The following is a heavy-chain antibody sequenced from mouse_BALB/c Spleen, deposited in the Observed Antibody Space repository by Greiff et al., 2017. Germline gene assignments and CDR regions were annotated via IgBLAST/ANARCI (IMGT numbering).Heavy chain of an antibody. V-gene: IGHV5-12-1*01. CDR3: AGNLLTGSYYFDY. CDR2: ISSGGGST. J-gene: IGHJ2*01. D-gene: IGHD4-1*01. Sequence: EVNLVESGGGLVKPGGSLKLSCAASGFAFSSYDMSWVRQTPEKRLEWVAYISSGGGSTYYPDTVKGRFTISRDNAKNTLYLQMSSLKSEDTAMYYCAGNLLTGSYYFDYWGQGTTLTVSS. CDR1: GFAFSSYD.